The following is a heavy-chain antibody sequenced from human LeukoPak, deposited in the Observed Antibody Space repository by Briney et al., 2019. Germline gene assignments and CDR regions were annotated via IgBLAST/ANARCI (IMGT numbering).Heavy chain of an antibody. Sequence: SQTLSLTCAISGDSVSSNSAAWNWIRQSPSRGLEWLGRTCQRSRGYNEYALSVKSRITITPDTSKNQFSLQLNSVTPEDTAVYYCAREDCSGGSCYEGFDCWGQGTLVTVSS. J-gene: IGHJ4*02. V-gene: IGHV6-1*01. CDR3: AREDCSGGSCYEGFDC. CDR1: GDSVSSNSAA. CDR2: TCQRSRGYN. D-gene: IGHD2-15*01.